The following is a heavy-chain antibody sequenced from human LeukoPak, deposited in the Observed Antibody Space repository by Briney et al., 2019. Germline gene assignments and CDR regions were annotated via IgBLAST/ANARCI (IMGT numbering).Heavy chain of an antibody. J-gene: IGHJ6*03. CDR2: ISSNGGST. V-gene: IGHV3-64*01. Sequence: PGGSLRLSCAASGFTFNRYTMHWVRQAPGKGLEYVSGISSNGGSTYYANSVKGRFTISRDNSKKTLYLQMGSLRTEDMAVYYCARDLFITTNREYYYYMDVWGKGTTVTVSS. CDR1: GFTFNRYT. D-gene: IGHD3-22*01. CDR3: ARDLFITTNREYYYYMDV.